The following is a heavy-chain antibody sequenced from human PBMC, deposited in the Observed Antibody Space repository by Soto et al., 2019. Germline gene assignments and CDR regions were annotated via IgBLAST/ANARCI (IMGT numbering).Heavy chain of an antibody. Sequence: SETLSLTCAVYGGSFSGYYWNWIRQPPGKGLEWIGEIDHSGYTNYNPSLKSRVTISVDTSKNQFSLRLTSVTAADTAVYYCARESEDLTSNFDYWGQGTLVTVSS. J-gene: IGHJ4*02. CDR1: GGSFSGYY. V-gene: IGHV4-34*01. CDR3: ARESEDLTSNFDY. CDR2: IDHSGYT.